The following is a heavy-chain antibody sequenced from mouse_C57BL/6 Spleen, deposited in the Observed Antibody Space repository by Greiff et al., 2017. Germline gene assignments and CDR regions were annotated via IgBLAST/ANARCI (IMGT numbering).Heavy chain of an antibody. J-gene: IGHJ3*01. V-gene: IGHV2-6-1*01. CDR2: ICSDGST. CDR3: ARHSDDYVGAWFAY. D-gene: IGHD2-4*01. Sequence: QVQLQQSGPGLVAPSQSLSITCTVSGFSLTSYGVHWVRQPPGKGLEWLVVICSDGSTTYNSALKSRLSISKDNSKSQVFLKMNSLQTDDTAMYYCARHSDDYVGAWFAYWGQGALVSVSA. CDR1: GFSLTSYG.